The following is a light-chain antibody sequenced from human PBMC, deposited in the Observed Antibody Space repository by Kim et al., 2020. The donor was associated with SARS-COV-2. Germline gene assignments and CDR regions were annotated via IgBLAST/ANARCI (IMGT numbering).Light chain of an antibody. CDR1: QGISSW. J-gene: IGKJ1*01. V-gene: IGKV1D-16*01. Sequence: DIQMTQTPPSLSASVGDRVTITCRASQGISSWLAWYQQKPGKAPKSLIYAASSLQTGVPSRFSGSGSGTDFTLTISSLQPEDFATYNSEHYNSDPRTFGQETTVDIK. CDR3: EHYNSDPRT. CDR2: AAS.